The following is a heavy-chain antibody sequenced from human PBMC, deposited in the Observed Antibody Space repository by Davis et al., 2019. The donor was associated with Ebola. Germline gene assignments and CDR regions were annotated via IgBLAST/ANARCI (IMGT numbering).Heavy chain of an antibody. J-gene: IGHJ4*02. V-gene: IGHV3-48*01. Sequence: GESLKISCAASGFTFSIYSMNWVRQAPGKGLEWVSYISSSSSTIYYADPVKGRFTVSRDNAKNSLYLQMNSLRAEDTAVYYCARGFFGDPNPMGDYWGQGTLVTVSS. CDR1: GFTFSIYS. CDR2: ISSSSSTI. CDR3: ARGFFGDPNPMGDY. D-gene: IGHD3-10*01.